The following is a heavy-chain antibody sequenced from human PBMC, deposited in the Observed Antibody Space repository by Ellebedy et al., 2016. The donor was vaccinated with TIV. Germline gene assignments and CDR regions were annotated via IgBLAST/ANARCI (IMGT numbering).Heavy chain of an antibody. Sequence: SETLSLTXTVSGGSISSGDYYWSWIRQHPGKGLEWIGYIYYSGTTYYNPSLRSRITISVDTSRNQFSLKLSSVTAADTAVYYCASGGWSGDRYYFDYWGQGTLVTVSS. CDR2: IYYSGTT. D-gene: IGHD3-3*01. CDR3: ASGGWSGDRYYFDY. V-gene: IGHV4-31*03. CDR1: GGSISSGDYY. J-gene: IGHJ4*02.